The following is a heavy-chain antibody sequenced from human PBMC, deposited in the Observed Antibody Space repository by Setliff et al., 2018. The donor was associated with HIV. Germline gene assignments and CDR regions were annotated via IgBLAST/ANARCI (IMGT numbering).Heavy chain of an antibody. D-gene: IGHD3-22*01. J-gene: IGHJ5*02. V-gene: IGHV4-59*05. Sequence: KTSETLSLTCTVSGVSISNYYWSWIRQPPGKGLEYIGSIHYNEKTYYNPSLKSRVNISIDTSKNQFSLNLTSVTAADTAVYYCASRVYYYDSNNFLREEGFDPWGQGTLVTVSS. CDR3: ASRVYYYDSNNFLREEGFDP. CDR2: IHYNEKT. CDR1: GVSISNYY.